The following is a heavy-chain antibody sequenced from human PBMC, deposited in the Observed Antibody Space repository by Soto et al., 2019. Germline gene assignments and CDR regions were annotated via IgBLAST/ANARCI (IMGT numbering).Heavy chain of an antibody. D-gene: IGHD3-22*01. J-gene: IGHJ3*01. Sequence: GGSLRLSCAASGFTFSTYALHWVRQAPGKGLEWVATVTSDGSNKYHADSVEGRFTISRDDSKNTLYLQLNSLRAEDTAVYYCGRITLKTSVDTFDFWGQGTMVSVSS. CDR3: GRITLKTSVDTFDF. CDR1: GFTFSTYA. V-gene: IGHV3-30-3*01. CDR2: VTSDGSNK.